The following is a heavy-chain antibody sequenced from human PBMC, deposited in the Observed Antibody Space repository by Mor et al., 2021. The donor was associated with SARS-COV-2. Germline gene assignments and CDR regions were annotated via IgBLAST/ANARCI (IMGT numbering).Heavy chain of an antibody. CDR2: GSGGST. J-gene: IGHJ4*02. D-gene: IGHD4-17*01. V-gene: IGHV3-23*01. CDR3: AKETIRTTVTTSRVDY. Sequence: GSGGSTHYADSVKGRFTISRDNSKTTLYLQMNSLRAEDTAVYHCAKETIRTTVTTSRVDYWGQGTLVTVSS.